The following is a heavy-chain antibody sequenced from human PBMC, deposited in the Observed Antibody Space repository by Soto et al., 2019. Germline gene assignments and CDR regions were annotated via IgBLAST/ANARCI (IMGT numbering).Heavy chain of an antibody. Sequence: VGSLRLSCEASGFIFTKNAMSWVRQAPGKGLEWLSGISGTAGRTYYADSVKGRFTISRDTSKNTVYLQMNSLRAEDTAIYYCAGRTVTSSWTLDIWGQGTMVTVSS. V-gene: IGHV3-23*01. J-gene: IGHJ3*02. D-gene: IGHD4-17*01. CDR2: ISGTAGRT. CDR1: GFIFTKNA. CDR3: AGRTVTSSWTLDI.